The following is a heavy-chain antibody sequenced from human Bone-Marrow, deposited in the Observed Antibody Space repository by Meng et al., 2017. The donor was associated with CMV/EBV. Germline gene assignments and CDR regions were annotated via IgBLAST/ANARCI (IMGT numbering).Heavy chain of an antibody. Sequence: FYEFSLSTSGVGVSWIRQPPGKALEWLALIYWNDDKRYSPSLKSRLTITKDTSKNQVVLTMTNMDPVDTATYYCAHSFEVRRTVGFDPWGQGTLVTVSS. CDR1: EFSLSTSGVG. D-gene: IGHD3-22*01. V-gene: IGHV2-5*01. CDR3: AHSFEVRRTVGFDP. J-gene: IGHJ5*02. CDR2: IYWNDDK.